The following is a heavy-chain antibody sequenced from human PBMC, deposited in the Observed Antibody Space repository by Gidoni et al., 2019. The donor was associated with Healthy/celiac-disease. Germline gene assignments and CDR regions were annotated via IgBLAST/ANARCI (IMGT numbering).Heavy chain of an antibody. CDR1: GSSFTSYW. Sequence: EVQLVQSGAEVKKPGESLKISCQGSGSSFTSYWIGWVRQMPGKGLEWMGIIYPGDSDTRYSPSFQGQVTISADKSISTAYLQWSSLKASDTAMYYCARGGYCSSTSCYYYYYYGMDVWGQGTTVTVSS. CDR3: ARGGYCSSTSCYYYYYYGMDV. CDR2: IYPGDSDT. V-gene: IGHV5-51*01. D-gene: IGHD2-2*03. J-gene: IGHJ6*02.